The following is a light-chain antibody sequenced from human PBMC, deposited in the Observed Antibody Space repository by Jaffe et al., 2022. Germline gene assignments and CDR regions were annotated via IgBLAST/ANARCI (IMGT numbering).Light chain of an antibody. CDR1: SSDVGSYNL. V-gene: IGLV2-23*02. CDR3: CSYAGSSTFEGHAV. Sequence: QSALTQPASVSGSPGQSITISCTGTSSDVGSYNLVSWYQQHPGKAPKLMIYEVSKRPSGVSNRFSGSKSGNTASLTISGLQAEDEADYYCCSYAGSSTFEGHAVFGGGTQLTVL. CDR2: EVS. J-gene: IGLJ7*01.